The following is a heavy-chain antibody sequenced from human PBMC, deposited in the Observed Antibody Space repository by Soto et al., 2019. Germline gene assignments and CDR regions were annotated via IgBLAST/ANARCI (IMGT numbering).Heavy chain of an antibody. Sequence: QLQLQESGPGLVKPSETLSLTCAVSGGSISSSSYYWGWVRQPPGKGLEWIGSIYYSGSTYYNPSLKSRVTIGVDTSKNQFSRKLSSVTAADTAVYYCARLQGVVAAALFDYWGQGTLVTVSS. J-gene: IGHJ4*02. V-gene: IGHV4-39*01. D-gene: IGHD2-15*01. CDR3: ARLQGVVAAALFDY. CDR1: GGSISSSSYY. CDR2: IYYSGST.